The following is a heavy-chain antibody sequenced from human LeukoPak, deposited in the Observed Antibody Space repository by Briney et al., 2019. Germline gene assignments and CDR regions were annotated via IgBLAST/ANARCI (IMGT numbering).Heavy chain of an antibody. CDR2: INSVGSST. CDR1: GFTFSSYW. D-gene: IGHD1-26*01. J-gene: IGHJ4*02. V-gene: IGHV3-74*01. CDR3: ARGGSYSTSPFDY. Sequence: GGSQRLSCAASGFTFSSYWMHWVRQAPGKGLVWVSRINSVGSSTSYADSVKGRFTISRDNAKNTLYLQMNSLRAEDTAVYYCARGGSYSTSPFDYWGQGTLVTVSS.